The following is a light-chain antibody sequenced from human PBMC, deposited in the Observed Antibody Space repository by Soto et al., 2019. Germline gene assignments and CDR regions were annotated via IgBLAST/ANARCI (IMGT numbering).Light chain of an antibody. Sequence: QSVLTQPPSVSGAPGQRVTISCTGSSSNIGAGYDVHWYQHLPGTAPKLLISGNSNRPSGVPDRFSGSKSANTASLTISGLQAEDEADYYCTSYTSSSTHVFGTGTKLTVL. J-gene: IGLJ1*01. CDR2: GNS. V-gene: IGLV1-40*01. CDR3: TSYTSSSTHV. CDR1: SSNIGAGYD.